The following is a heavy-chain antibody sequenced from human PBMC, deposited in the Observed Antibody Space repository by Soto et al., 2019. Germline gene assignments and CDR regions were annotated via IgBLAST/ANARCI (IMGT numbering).Heavy chain of an antibody. V-gene: IGHV4-4*07. CDR1: GGSISSYY. CDR2: IYTSGST. CDR3: ARDYPIAAAAPNWFDP. J-gene: IGHJ5*02. D-gene: IGHD6-13*01. Sequence: SETLSLTCTVSGGSISSYYWSWIRQPAGKGLEWIGRIYTSGSTNYNPSLKSRVTMSVDTSKNQFSLKLSSVTAADTAVYYCARDYPIAAAAPNWFDPWGQGTLVTVS.